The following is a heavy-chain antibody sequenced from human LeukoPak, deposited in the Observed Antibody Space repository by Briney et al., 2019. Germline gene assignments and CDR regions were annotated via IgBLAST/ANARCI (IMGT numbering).Heavy chain of an antibody. V-gene: IGHV1-8*01. D-gene: IGHD3-16*02. J-gene: IGHJ5*02. CDR2: MNPNSGNT. Sequence: ASVKVSCKASGYTYTSYDINWVRQATGKGLEWMGWMNPNSGNTGYAQKFQGRVTMTRNTSISTAYMELSSLRSEDTAVYYCARVQSRARLSVPHWFDPWGQGTLVTVSS. CDR1: GYTYTSYD. CDR3: ARVQSRARLSVPHWFDP.